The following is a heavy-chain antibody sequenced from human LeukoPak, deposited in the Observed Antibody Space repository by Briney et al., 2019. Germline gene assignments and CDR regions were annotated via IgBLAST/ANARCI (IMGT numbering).Heavy chain of an antibody. CDR2: ISYDGSNK. D-gene: IGHD5-12*01. V-gene: IGHV3-30-3*02. J-gene: IGHJ4*02. Sequence: GGSLRLSCAASGFTFSSYAMDWVRQAPGKGLGWVAVISYDGSNKYYADSVKGRFTISRDNSKNTLYLQMNSLRAEDTAVYYCAKIIVATMGGDYWGQGTLVTVSS. CDR3: AKIIVATMGGDY. CDR1: GFTFSSYA.